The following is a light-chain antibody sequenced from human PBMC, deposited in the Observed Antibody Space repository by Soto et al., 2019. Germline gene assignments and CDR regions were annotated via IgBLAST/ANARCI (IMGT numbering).Light chain of an antibody. V-gene: IGKV3-20*01. Sequence: ELVLTQSPGTLSLSPGARATLSCRASQSVSSSYLAWHQQKPGQAPRLLIYGASSRATGIPDRFSGSGSGTDLTITISRLEPEDFELYDCQQYVSSPITFGQGTRLEIK. J-gene: IGKJ5*01. CDR1: QSVSSSY. CDR3: QQYVSSPIT. CDR2: GAS.